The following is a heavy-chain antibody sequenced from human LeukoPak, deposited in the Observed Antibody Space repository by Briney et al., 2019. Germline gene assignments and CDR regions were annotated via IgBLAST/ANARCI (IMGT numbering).Heavy chain of an antibody. D-gene: IGHD5-18*01. CDR2: IKSKTDGGTT. J-gene: IGHJ4*02. Sequence: GGSLRLSCAASGFTFSNAWMSWVRQAPGKGLEWVGRIKSKTDGGTTAYAAPVKGRFTISRDNSKNTLYLQMNSLRAEDTAVYYCAKDQGADSYGYFAQNENLDYWGQGTLVTVSS. CDR1: GFTFSNAW. CDR3: AKDQGADSYGYFAQNENLDY. V-gene: IGHV3-15*01.